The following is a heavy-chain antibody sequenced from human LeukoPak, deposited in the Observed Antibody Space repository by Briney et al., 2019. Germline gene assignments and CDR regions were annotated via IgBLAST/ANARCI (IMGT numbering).Heavy chain of an antibody. J-gene: IGHJ4*02. V-gene: IGHV4-34*01. CDR2: INHSGST. D-gene: IGHD3-3*01. Sequence: SETLSLTCAVYGGSFSGYYWSWIRQPPGKGLEWIGEINHSGSTNYNPSLKSRVTISVDTSKNQFSLKLSSVTAADTAVYYCQSRFLEWLLDYWGQGTLVTVSS. CDR3: QSRFLEWLLDY. CDR1: GGSFSGYY.